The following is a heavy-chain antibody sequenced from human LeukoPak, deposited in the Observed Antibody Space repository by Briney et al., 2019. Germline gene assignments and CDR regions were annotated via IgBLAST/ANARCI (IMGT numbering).Heavy chain of an antibody. V-gene: IGHV1-2*02. Sequence: ASVKVSCKASGYTFTGYYLHWVRQAPGQGLDWMGWINPNSGGTTYAQNFKGRVTMTWDTSISTAYMELSRLRSDDTAVYYCAREWELLRKYLYHWGQGTLATVSS. CDR2: INPNSGGT. CDR3: AREWELLRKYLYH. CDR1: GYTFTGYY. D-gene: IGHD1-26*01. J-gene: IGHJ1*01.